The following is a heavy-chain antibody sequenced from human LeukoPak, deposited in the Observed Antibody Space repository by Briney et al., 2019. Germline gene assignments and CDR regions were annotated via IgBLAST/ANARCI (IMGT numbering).Heavy chain of an antibody. CDR2: ISGSGGST. Sequence: GGSLRLSCAASGFTFSSYAMSWVRQAPGKGLEWVSAISGSGGSTYYADSVKGWFTISRDNSKNTLYLQMNSLRAEDTAVYYCARGAYSSGWLDYWGQGTLVTVSS. V-gene: IGHV3-23*01. J-gene: IGHJ4*02. D-gene: IGHD6-19*01. CDR3: ARGAYSSGWLDY. CDR1: GFTFSSYA.